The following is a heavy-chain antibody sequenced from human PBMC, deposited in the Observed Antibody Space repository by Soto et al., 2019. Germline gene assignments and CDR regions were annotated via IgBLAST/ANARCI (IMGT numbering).Heavy chain of an antibody. Sequence: GGSLRLSCAASGFTFSSYAMSWVRQAPGKGLEWVSAISGSGGSTYYADSVKGRFTISRDNSKNTLYLQMNSLRAEDTAVYYCAKRGRYGNFEWLLSKDYYSGMDVWGQGTTVNVSS. V-gene: IGHV3-23*01. J-gene: IGHJ6*02. D-gene: IGHD3-9*01. CDR2: ISGSGGST. CDR3: AKRGRYGNFEWLLSKDYYSGMDV. CDR1: GFTFSSYA.